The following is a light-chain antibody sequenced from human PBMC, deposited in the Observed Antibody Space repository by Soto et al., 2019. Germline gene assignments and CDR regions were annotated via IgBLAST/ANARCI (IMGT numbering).Light chain of an antibody. V-gene: IGKV3-11*01. CDR3: QQRSNWPSLT. CDR2: DAS. Sequence: EIVLTQSPATLSLSPGERATLSCRASQSVSSYLAWYQQKPGQAPSLLSYDASNRATGIPARFSGSGSGTDFTHTISSLEPEDFAVYYCQQRSNWPSLTFGGGTKVEIK. J-gene: IGKJ4*01. CDR1: QSVSSY.